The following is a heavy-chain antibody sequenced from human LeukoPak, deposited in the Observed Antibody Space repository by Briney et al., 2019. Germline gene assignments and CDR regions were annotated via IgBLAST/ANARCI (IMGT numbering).Heavy chain of an antibody. CDR3: ARSSYTAMAKYYFDY. CDR2: ISGDGGSP. J-gene: IGHJ4*02. V-gene: IGHV3-23*01. D-gene: IGHD5-18*01. CDR1: GFTFNTYA. Sequence: AGGSLRLSCAASGFTFNTYAMSWVRQAPGKRLEWISVISGDGGSPFYADSLKGRFNISRDNSKKALYLQMIRLRAEDTAVYYCARSSYTAMAKYYFDYWGQGTQVSVSS.